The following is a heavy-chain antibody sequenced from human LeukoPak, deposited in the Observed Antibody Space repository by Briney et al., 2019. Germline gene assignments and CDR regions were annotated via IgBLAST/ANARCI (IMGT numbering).Heavy chain of an antibody. Sequence: GGSLRLSCAASGFTFDDYAMHWVRQAPGKGLEWVSGISWNSGSIGYADSVEGRFTISRDNSKNTLYLQMNSLRAEDTAVYYCAKALYSSSGYVGVFDIGAKGTMFTVSS. CDR1: GFTFDDYA. J-gene: IGHJ3*02. D-gene: IGHD6-13*01. CDR3: AKALYSSSGYVGVFDI. CDR2: ISWNSGSI. V-gene: IGHV3-9*01.